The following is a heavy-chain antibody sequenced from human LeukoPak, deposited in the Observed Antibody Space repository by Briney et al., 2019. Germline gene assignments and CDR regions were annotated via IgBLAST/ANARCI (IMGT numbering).Heavy chain of an antibody. Sequence: GGSLRLSCAASEFDLSSHAMTWVRQAPGKGLEWVSAISISGSKTYYADSVKGRFTISRDNSKNTLYLQMNSLRAEDTAVYYCANEIRPNDYWGQGTQVTVSS. CDR1: EFDLSSHA. J-gene: IGHJ4*02. CDR3: ANEIRPNDY. D-gene: IGHD4-17*01. CDR2: ISISGSKT. V-gene: IGHV3-23*01.